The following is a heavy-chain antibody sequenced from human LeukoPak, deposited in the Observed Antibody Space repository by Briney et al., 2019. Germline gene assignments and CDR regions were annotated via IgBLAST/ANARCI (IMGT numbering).Heavy chain of an antibody. D-gene: IGHD3-22*01. CDR3: ASALDSSGLLVDAFDI. CDR1: GYTFTSYD. J-gene: IGHJ3*02. V-gene: IGHV1-8*03. Sequence: ASVKVSCKASGYTFTSYDINWVRQATGQGLEWMGWMNPNSGNTGYAQKFQGRVTITRNTSISTAYMELSSLRSEDTAVYYCASALDSSGLLVDAFDIWGQGTMVTVSS. CDR2: MNPNSGNT.